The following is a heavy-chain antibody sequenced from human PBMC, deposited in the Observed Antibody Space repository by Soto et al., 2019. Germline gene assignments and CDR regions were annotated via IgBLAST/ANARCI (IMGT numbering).Heavy chain of an antibody. V-gene: IGHV1-18*01. CDR1: GYTFTSYG. D-gene: IGHD2-15*01. Sequence: ASVKVSCKASGYTFTSYGISWVRQAPGQGLEWMGWISAYNGNTNYAQKLQGRVTMTTDTSTSTAYMELRSLRSDDTAVYYCARDSDDIVVVVAPTADYYYYGMDVWGQGTTVTVSS. CDR3: ARDSDDIVVVVAPTADYYYYGMDV. CDR2: ISAYNGNT. J-gene: IGHJ6*02.